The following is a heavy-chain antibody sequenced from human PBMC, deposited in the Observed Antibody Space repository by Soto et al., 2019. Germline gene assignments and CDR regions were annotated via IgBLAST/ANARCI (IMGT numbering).Heavy chain of an antibody. Sequence: GGCLRLSCALARFSLDRYARNWVRQAPGKWLEWVSSISVSYDYIYYAHSVKGRFTIPTDNARNSLYLQMNRLGVDDTALYFCARSTYTGNYEYWGQGTLVTVSS. V-gene: IGHV3-21*04. J-gene: IGHJ4*02. D-gene: IGHD1-26*01. CDR3: ARSTYTGNYEY. CDR2: ISVSYDYI. CDR1: RFSLDRYA.